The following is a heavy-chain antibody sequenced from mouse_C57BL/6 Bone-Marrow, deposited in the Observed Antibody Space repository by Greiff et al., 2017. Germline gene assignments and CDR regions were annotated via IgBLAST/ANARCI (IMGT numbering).Heavy chain of an antibody. V-gene: IGHV1-58*01. CDR2: IYIGNGYT. CDR1: GYTFTSYG. CDR3: AREDGNVDYWYFDV. Sequence: EVQLQQSGAELVRPGSSVKMSCTTSGYTFTSYGINWVKQRPGQGLEWIGYIYIGNGYTEYNEKFKGKATLTSDTSSSTAYMQLSILTSEDYAIDFCAREDGNVDYWYFDVWGTGTTVTVSS. J-gene: IGHJ1*03. D-gene: IGHD2-1*01.